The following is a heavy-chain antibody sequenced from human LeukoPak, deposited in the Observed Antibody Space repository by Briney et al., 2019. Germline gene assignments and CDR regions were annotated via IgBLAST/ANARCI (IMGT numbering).Heavy chain of an antibody. V-gene: IGHV4-30-4*02. CDR1: GGSISSGDYY. Sequence: SETLSLTCTVSGGSISSGDYYWSWIRQPPGKGLEWIGYIYYSGSTYYNPSLKSRVTISVDTSKNQFSLKLRSVTAADTAVYYCARVSPYSSSWYYFDYWGQGTLVTVSS. CDR2: IYYSGST. D-gene: IGHD6-13*01. CDR3: ARVSPYSSSWYYFDY. J-gene: IGHJ4*02.